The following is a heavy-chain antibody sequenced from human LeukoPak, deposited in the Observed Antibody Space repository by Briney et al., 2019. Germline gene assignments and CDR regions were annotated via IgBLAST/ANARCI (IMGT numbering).Heavy chain of an antibody. CDR3: ATVPYSSGCYYFDY. V-gene: IGHV1-2*02. J-gene: IGHJ4*02. CDR1: GYTFTGHF. D-gene: IGHD6-19*01. Sequence: GASVKVSCKASGYTFTGHFMHWVRQTPGQGLEWMGWINPNSGGTNYAPKFQGRVTMTRDTSISTAYMELSSLSSDDTAVYYCATVPYSSGCYYFDYWGQGTLVTLSS. CDR2: INPNSGGT.